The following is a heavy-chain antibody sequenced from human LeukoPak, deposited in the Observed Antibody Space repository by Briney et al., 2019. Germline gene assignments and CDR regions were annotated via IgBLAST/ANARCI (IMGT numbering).Heavy chain of an antibody. CDR2: ISSSSSTI. CDR3: ARARGYSGYESKWYFYGMDV. Sequence: GGSLRLSCAASGFTFSSYSLNWVRQAPGKGLEWVSYISSSSSTIYYAASVKGRFTISRDSAKNSLYLQMNGLRDEDTAVYYCARARGYSGYESKWYFYGMDVWGQGTTVTVSS. CDR1: GFTFSSYS. V-gene: IGHV3-48*02. D-gene: IGHD5-12*01. J-gene: IGHJ6*02.